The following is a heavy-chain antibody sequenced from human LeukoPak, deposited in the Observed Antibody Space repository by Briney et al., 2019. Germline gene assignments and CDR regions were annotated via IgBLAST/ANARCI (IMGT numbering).Heavy chain of an antibody. V-gene: IGHV1-2*02. CDR1: GYTFTGYY. CDR2: INPNSGGT. Sequence: ASVKVSCKASGYTFTGYYMHWVRQAPGQRLEWMGWINPNSGGTNYAQKFQGRVTMTRDTSISTAYMELSRLRSDDTAVYYCARDSVDTAMVRAYYFDYWGQGTLVTVSS. J-gene: IGHJ4*02. CDR3: ARDSVDTAMVRAYYFDY. D-gene: IGHD5-18*01.